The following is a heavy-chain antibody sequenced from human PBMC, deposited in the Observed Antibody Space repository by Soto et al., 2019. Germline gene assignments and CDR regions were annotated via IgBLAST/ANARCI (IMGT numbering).Heavy chain of an antibody. J-gene: IGHJ4*02. CDR1: GFSLSSTRVA. CDR2: IYWDDDK. CDR3: AHIVVAGLGYDFDY. D-gene: IGHD6-19*01. V-gene: IGHV2-5*02. Sequence: QITLKESGPTLVKPTQTLTLTCTFSGFSLSSTRVAVGWIRQPPGKALEWLALIYWDDDKRYSSFLKSRLTIXNXTPXNQVVLTMSNMDPVDTARYYCAHIVVAGLGYDFDYWGQGTLVTVSS.